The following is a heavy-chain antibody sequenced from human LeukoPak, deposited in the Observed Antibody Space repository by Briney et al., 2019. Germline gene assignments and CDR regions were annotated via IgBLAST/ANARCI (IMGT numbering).Heavy chain of an antibody. CDR3: ATSIAAAKNAFDI. V-gene: IGHV4-59*01. CDR2: IYYSGST. Sequence: PSQTLSLTCTVSGGSISSYYWSWIRQPPGKGLEWIGYIYYSGSTNYNPSLKSRVTISVDTSKNQFSLKLSSLTAADTAVYYCATSIAAAKNAFDIWGQGTMVTVSS. D-gene: IGHD6-13*01. J-gene: IGHJ3*02. CDR1: GGSISSYY.